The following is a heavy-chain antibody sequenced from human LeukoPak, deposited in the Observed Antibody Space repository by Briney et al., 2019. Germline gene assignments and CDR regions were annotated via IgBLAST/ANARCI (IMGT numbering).Heavy chain of an antibody. J-gene: IGHJ3*02. Sequence: ASVKVSCKASGYTFIDYYIRWVRQAPGQGLEWMGWINSNSGGTSYAQKFQGRVTMTRDTSDSTAYMEVSWLTCDDTAVYYCARDRHFAFDIWGQGTTVTVSS. CDR1: GYTFIDYY. CDR3: ARDRHFAFDI. CDR2: INSNSGGT. V-gene: IGHV1-2*02.